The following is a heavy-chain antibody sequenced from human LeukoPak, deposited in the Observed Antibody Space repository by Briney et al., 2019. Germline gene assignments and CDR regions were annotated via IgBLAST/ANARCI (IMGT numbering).Heavy chain of an antibody. CDR3: AKASVFNTVVTAVGVLDY. D-gene: IGHD2-21*02. J-gene: IGHJ4*02. CDR2: IYYSGST. CDR1: GGSISSYY. Sequence: TSETLSLTCTVSGGSISSYYWSWIRQPPGKGLEWIGYIYYSGSTNYNPSLRSRVTISVDTSKNQFSLRLSSVTAADTAVYYCAKASVFNTVVTAVGVLDYWGQGTLVTVSS. V-gene: IGHV4-59*01.